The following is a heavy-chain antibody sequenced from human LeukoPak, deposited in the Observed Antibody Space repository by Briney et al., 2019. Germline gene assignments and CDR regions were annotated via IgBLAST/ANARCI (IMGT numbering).Heavy chain of an antibody. CDR2: IYYSGST. D-gene: IGHD5-24*01. CDR1: GGSISSYY. J-gene: IGHJ4*02. V-gene: IGHV4-59*01. CDR3: ARASRDGYNYFDY. Sequence: SETLSLTCTVSGGSISSYYWSWIRQPPGKGLEWIGYIYYSGSTNYNPSLQSRVTISVDTSKTQFSLKLRSVTAADTAVYYCARASRDGYNYFDYWGQGTLVTVSS.